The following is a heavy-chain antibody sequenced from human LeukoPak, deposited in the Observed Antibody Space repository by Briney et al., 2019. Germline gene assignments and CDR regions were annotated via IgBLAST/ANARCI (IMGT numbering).Heavy chain of an antibody. V-gene: IGHV1-2*06. CDR3: ATGGTVAGLFDY. Sequence: ASVKVSFKASGYTFTCYYMHWVRQAPGQGLEWMGRINPNSGGTNYAQKFQGRVTMTRDTSISTAYMELSRLRSDDTAVYYCATGGTVAGLFDYWGQGTLVTVSS. J-gene: IGHJ4*02. D-gene: IGHD6-19*01. CDR2: INPNSGGT. CDR1: GYTFTCYY.